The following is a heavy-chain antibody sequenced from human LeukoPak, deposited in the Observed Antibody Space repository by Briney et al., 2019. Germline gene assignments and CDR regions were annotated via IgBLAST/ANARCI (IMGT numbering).Heavy chain of an antibody. D-gene: IGHD6-19*01. CDR1: GYSISSGYY. CDR2: MYYSGST. V-gene: IGHV4-38-2*02. J-gene: IGHJ4*02. CDR3: ARAKRQWLVGATIRGDNPPYYFDY. Sequence: PSETLSLTCTVSGYSISSGYYWGWIRQPPGKGLEWIGSMYYSGSTYYNSSLKSRVTISVDTSKKQYSLKVNSVTAADTAMYYCARAKRQWLVGATIRGDNPPYYFDYWGQGTLVTVSS.